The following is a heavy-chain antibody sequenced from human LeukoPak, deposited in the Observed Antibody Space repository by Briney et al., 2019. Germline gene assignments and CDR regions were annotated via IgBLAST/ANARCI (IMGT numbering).Heavy chain of an antibody. J-gene: IGHJ4*02. V-gene: IGHV4-39*07. D-gene: IGHD6-25*01. CDR1: GGSISSSSYY. CDR3: ATSSGIAAGAFDS. Sequence: SETLSLTCTVSGGSISSSSYYWGWIRQPPGKGLEWIGSIYYSGSTYYNPSLKSRVTISVDTSKNQFSLKLSSVTAADTAVYYCATSSGIAAGAFDSWGQGTLATVSS. CDR2: IYYSGST.